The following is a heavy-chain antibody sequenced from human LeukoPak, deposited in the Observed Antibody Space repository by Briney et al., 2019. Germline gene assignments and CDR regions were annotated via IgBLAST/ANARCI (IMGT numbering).Heavy chain of an antibody. D-gene: IGHD1-7*01. CDR3: ARDTNWNYGSWEDSNFNWFDP. V-gene: IGHV4-4*07. Sequence: SETLSLTCTVSGGSISSYYWSWIRQPAGKGLEWIGRIYTSGSTNYNPSLMSRVTMSVDTSKNQFSLKLSSVTAADTAVYYCARDTNWNYGSWEDSNFNWFDPWGQGTLVTVSS. CDR1: GGSISSYY. J-gene: IGHJ5*02. CDR2: IYTSGST.